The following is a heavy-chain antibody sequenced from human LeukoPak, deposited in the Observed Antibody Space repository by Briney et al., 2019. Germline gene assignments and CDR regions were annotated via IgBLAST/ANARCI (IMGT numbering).Heavy chain of an antibody. D-gene: IGHD5-12*01. J-gene: IGHJ4*02. V-gene: IGHV3-23*01. CDR1: GFTFSSYA. CDR3: AKQRTYSGYDPLFDY. Sequence: GGSLRLSCAASGFTFSSYAMSWVRQAPGKGLEWVSAISGSGGSTYYADSVKGRFTISRDNSKNTLYLQMNSLRADDTAVYYCAKQRTYSGYDPLFDYWGQGTLVTVSS. CDR2: ISGSGGST.